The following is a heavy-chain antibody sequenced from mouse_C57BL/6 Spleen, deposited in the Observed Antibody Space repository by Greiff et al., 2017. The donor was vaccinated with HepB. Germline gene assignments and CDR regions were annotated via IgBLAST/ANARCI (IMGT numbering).Heavy chain of an antibody. CDR1: GYSITSGYY. V-gene: IGHV3-6*01. Sequence: EVQLVESGPGLVKPSQSLSLTCSVTGYSITSGYYWNWIRQFPGNKLEWMGYISYDGSNNYNPSLKNRISITRDTSKNQFFLKLNSVTTEDTATYYCAKYDYEGYAMDYWGQGTSVTVSS. J-gene: IGHJ4*01. D-gene: IGHD2-4*01. CDR3: AKYDYEGYAMDY. CDR2: ISYDGSN.